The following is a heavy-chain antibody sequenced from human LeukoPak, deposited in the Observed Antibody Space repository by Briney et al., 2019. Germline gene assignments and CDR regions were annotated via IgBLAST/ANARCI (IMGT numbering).Heavy chain of an antibody. J-gene: IGHJ4*02. D-gene: IGHD4-17*01. V-gene: IGHV1-2*04. CDR3: ARRTTVGDFDY. CDR2: INPSSGGT. Sequence: ASVKVSCKASGYTFTGYYMHWVRQAPGQGLEWMGWINPSSGGTNYAQKFQGWVTMTRDTSISTAYMELSRLRSDDTAVYYCARRTTVGDFDYWGQGTLVTVSS. CDR1: GYTFTGYY.